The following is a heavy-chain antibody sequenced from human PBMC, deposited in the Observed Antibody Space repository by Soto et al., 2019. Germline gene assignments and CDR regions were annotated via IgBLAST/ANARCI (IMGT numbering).Heavy chain of an antibody. D-gene: IGHD2-15*01. CDR2: ISPSTGNT. Sequence: QVQLVQSGAEVKEPGASVKLSCQASGYTFMNYAISWVLQAPGQGLEWMGWISPSTGNTDQAQNFQGRVTMTLDTSTNTANIELRTLSSDDSAVYYCARCYCSVGSCYTCWHFDLWGRGTLVTVSS. V-gene: IGHV1-18*01. CDR3: ARCYCSVGSCYTCWHFDL. CDR1: GYTFMNYA. J-gene: IGHJ2*01.